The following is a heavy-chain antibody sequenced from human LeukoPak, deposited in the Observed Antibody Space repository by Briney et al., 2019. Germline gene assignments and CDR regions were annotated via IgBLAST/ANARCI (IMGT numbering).Heavy chain of an antibody. J-gene: IGHJ3*02. D-gene: IGHD3-22*01. CDR1: DFNFNNYA. CDR3: ARDAHFPDDILDM. Sequence: GGPLRLSCAASDFNFNNYAMSWVRQAPVKGLEWVAAISSTDAATWYADAVPGQFTISRDNSKNSLDLQINSLRVEDTAVYSCARDAHFPDDILDMGGEGTIVSVS. V-gene: IGHV3-23*01. CDR2: ISSTDAAT.